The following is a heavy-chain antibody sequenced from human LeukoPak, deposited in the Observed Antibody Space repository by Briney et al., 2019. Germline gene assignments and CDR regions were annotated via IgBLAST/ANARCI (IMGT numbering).Heavy chain of an antibody. J-gene: IGHJ4*02. CDR2: ITQDGIEQ. CDR1: GFTFSDYW. CDR3: AGGALDY. Sequence: GGSLRLTCAASGFTFSDYWLSWVRQAPGQEREWVAKITQDGIEQRFVDSGKGRFTISRDNAKNLLFLQMDSLRAEDTAVYYCAGGALDYWGPGTLVTVSS. V-gene: IGHV3-7*04.